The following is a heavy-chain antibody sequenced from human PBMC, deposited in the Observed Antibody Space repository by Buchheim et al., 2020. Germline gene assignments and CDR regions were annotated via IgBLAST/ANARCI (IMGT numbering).Heavy chain of an antibody. CDR3: ARRGCRSGGSCDSVAGWFDP. D-gene: IGHD2-15*01. V-gene: IGHV4-34*01. CDR2: INHSGST. J-gene: IGHJ5*02. CDR1: GGSFSGYY. Sequence: QVQLQQWGAGLLKPSETLSLTCAVYGGSFSGYYWSWIRQPPGKGLEWIGEINHSGSTNYNPSLKSRVTISVDTSKNQFSLKLSSVTAADTAVYYCARRGCRSGGSCDSVAGWFDPWGQGTL.